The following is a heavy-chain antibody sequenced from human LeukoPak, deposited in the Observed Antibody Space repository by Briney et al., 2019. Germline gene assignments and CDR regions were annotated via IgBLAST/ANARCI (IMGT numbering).Heavy chain of an antibody. J-gene: IGHJ3*02. CDR2: ISSSSDYI. D-gene: IGHD5-12*01. CDR3: AKRGYSDYDLRAFDI. Sequence: GGSLRLSCAASGFTFSNYNMDWVRQAPGKGLEWVSFISSSSDYISYADSVKGRFTISRDNAKNSLYLQMNSLRAEDTAVYYCAKRGYSDYDLRAFDIWGQGTMVTVSS. V-gene: IGHV3-21*01. CDR1: GFTFSNYN.